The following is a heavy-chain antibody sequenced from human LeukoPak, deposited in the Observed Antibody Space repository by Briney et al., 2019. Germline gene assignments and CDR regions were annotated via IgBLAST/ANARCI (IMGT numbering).Heavy chain of an antibody. V-gene: IGHV3-74*01. D-gene: IGHD3-22*01. CDR2: INSDGSTT. CDR1: GFTVSTNY. CDR3: ARAGTVVDYDPSDAFDV. Sequence: GGSLRLSCAASGFTVSTNYMNWVRQAPGKGLVWVSRINSDGSTTSYVDSVEGRFTISRDNAKNTLYLQMNSLRAEDTAVYYCARAGTVVDYDPSDAFDVWGQGTMVTVSS. J-gene: IGHJ3*01.